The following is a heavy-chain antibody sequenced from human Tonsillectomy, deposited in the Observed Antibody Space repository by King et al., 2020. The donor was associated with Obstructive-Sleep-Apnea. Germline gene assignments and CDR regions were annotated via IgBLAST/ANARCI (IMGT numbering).Heavy chain of an antibody. Sequence: QLVKSGAEVKKPGASVKVSCKASGYTFTGYYMHWVRQAPGQGLEWMGWINPNSGGTNYAQKFQGWVTMTRDTSISTAYMELSRLRSDDTAVYYCARGALPATYYIMDVWGQGTTVNVSS. CDR1: GYTFTGYY. CDR2: INPNSGGT. V-gene: IGHV1-2*04. D-gene: IGHD2-15*01. J-gene: IGHJ6*02. CDR3: ARGALPATYYIMDV.